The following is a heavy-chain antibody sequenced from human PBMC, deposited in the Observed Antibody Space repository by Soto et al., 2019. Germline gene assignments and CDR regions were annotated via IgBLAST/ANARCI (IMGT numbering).Heavy chain of an antibody. J-gene: IGHJ6*02. Sequence: PGGSLRLSCTASGFTFGDYAMSWFRQAPGKGLEWVGVVRSRAYGGTTDYAASVRGSFTISRDDSKSIAYLQMNTLRTEDTAVYYCARYTYTSRYSYFGMDVWGHGTTVTVS. CDR2: VRSRAYGGTT. V-gene: IGHV3-49*03. D-gene: IGHD6-13*01. CDR1: GFTFGDYA. CDR3: ARYTYTSRYSYFGMDV.